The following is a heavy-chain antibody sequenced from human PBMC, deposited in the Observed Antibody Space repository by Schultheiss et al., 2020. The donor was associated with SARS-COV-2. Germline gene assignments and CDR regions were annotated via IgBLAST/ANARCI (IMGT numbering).Heavy chain of an antibody. D-gene: IGHD1-14*01. CDR2: IKQDGREK. CDR3: ATVGNRYFDF. J-gene: IGHJ4*02. CDR1: GFTFSNYN. V-gene: IGHV3-7*03. Sequence: GGSLRLSCAASGFTFSNYNMNWVRQAPGKGLEWVANIKQDGREKYYVGSVQGRFTISRDNANNSLYLQMNNLRADDTAVYYCATVGNRYFDFWGQGTLVTVSS.